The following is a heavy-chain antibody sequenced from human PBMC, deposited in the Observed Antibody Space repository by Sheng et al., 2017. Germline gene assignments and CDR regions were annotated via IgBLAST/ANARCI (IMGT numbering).Heavy chain of an antibody. CDR3: ARGLKAGAEPPDEFDI. CDR2: IWYDGSNK. V-gene: IGHV3-33*01. Sequence: QVQLVESGGGVVQPGRSLRLSCAASGFTFSSYGMHWVRQAPGKGLEWVAVIWYDGSNKYYADSVKGRFTISRDNSKNTLYLQMNSLRAEDTAVYYCARGLKAGAEPPDEFDIWGQGTMVTVSS. D-gene: IGHD1-26*01. J-gene: IGHJ3*02. CDR1: GFTFSSYG.